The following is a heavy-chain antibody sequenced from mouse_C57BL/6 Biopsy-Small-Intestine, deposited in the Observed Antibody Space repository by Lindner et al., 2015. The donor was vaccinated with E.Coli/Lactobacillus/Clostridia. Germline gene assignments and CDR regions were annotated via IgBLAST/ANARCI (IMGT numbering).Heavy chain of an antibody. D-gene: IGHD2-3*01. CDR2: IYPGDGDT. CDR3: ARGGSYDGYYVPFAY. V-gene: IGHV1-82*01. J-gene: IGHJ3*01. Sequence: VQLQESGPELVKPGASVKISCKASGYAFSNSWMNWVKQRPGKGLEWIGRIYPGDGDTKYNGKFKGKATLTVDKSSTTACLLLSSLTSEDSAVYFCARGGSYDGYYVPFAYWGQGTLVTVSA. CDR1: GYAFSNSW.